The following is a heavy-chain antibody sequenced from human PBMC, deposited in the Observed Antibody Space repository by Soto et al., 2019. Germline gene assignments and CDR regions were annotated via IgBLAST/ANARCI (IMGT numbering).Heavy chain of an antibody. CDR1: GFTFSNSG. V-gene: IGHV3-15*01. J-gene: IGHJ4*02. Sequence: EVQLVESGGGLVKPGGSLRLSCAASGFTFSNSGMSWVRQAPGKGLEWVCAINSSTDGGTKDYAAPVKGRFTISRDDSKNTLYLQMNSVKTEDTAVYYCTTDSGGYSSGGYSFDYWGQGTLVTVSS. CDR3: TTDSGGYSSGGYSFDY. D-gene: IGHD6-19*01. CDR2: INSSTDGGTK.